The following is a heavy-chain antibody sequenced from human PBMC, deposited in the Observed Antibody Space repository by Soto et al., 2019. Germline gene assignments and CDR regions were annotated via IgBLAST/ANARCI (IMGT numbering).Heavy chain of an antibody. D-gene: IGHD3-10*01. Sequence: QVQLQESGPGLVKPSGTLSLTCAVSSGSISSSNWWSWVRQPPGKGLEWIGEIYHSGSTNYNPSLKSRVTISVDKSKHQFSLKLSAVTAADTAVYYCASRPGLLWFGELGGGAFDIWGQGTMVTVSS. V-gene: IGHV4-4*02. J-gene: IGHJ3*02. CDR2: IYHSGST. CDR3: ASRPGLLWFGELGGGAFDI. CDR1: SGSISSSNW.